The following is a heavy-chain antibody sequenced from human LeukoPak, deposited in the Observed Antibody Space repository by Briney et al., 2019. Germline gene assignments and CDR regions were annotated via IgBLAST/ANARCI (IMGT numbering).Heavy chain of an antibody. V-gene: IGHV3-23*01. Sequence: GGSLRLSCAASGFTFSSYAMSWVRLAPGKGLEWVSTINGSGDRKYYTDSVKGRFTISRVSSENTLYLQVNSLRADDTAVYYCAKDPYSSPYYGPGYLGQGTLVTVSS. CDR1: GFTFSSYA. D-gene: IGHD6-19*01. CDR3: AKDPYSSPYYGPGY. CDR2: INGSGDRK. J-gene: IGHJ4*02.